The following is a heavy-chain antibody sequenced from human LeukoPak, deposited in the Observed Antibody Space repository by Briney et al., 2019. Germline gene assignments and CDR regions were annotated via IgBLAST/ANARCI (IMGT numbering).Heavy chain of an antibody. CDR3: ARQVGATLRYFHL. V-gene: IGHV4-38-2*02. CDR1: NYSISDGHY. D-gene: IGHD1-26*01. CDR2: VFRSGNT. J-gene: IGHJ1*01. Sequence: SETLSLTCTVSNYSISDGHYWAWVRQTPGKGLEWIGSVFRSGNTYYNPSLRGRISISVDTSRNQFSLKLHSVTVADAAVYYCARQVGATLRYFHLWGQGTLVTVSS.